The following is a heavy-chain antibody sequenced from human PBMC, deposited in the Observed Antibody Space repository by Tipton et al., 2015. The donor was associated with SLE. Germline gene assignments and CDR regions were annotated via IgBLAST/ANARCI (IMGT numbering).Heavy chain of an antibody. Sequence: TLSLTCDVNGGSFSGYYWSWIRQSPGKGLEWIGEVNHLGTIYYNASLKSRVTISVDTSENQFSLKLTSVTAADTAVYYCATFRDMVQGVIGAFNIWGQGTMVTVSS. CDR1: GGSFSGYY. CDR2: VNHLGTI. CDR3: ATFRDMVQGVIGAFNI. V-gene: IGHV4-34*01. J-gene: IGHJ3*02. D-gene: IGHD3-10*01.